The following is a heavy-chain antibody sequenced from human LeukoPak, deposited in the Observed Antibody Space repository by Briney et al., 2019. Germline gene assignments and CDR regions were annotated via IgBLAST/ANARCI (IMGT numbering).Heavy chain of an antibody. V-gene: IGHV3-23*01. CDR3: AKAHSPYCSSTSCYSASYYYCYGMDV. Sequence: GGSLRLSCTASGFTFSSYAMSWVRQAPGKELEWVSAISGSGGSTYYADSVKGRFTISRDNSKNTLYLQMNSLRAEDTAVYYCAKAHSPYCSSTSCYSASYYYCYGMDVWGQGTTVTVSS. CDR2: ISGSGGST. D-gene: IGHD2-2*01. J-gene: IGHJ6*02. CDR1: GFTFSSYA.